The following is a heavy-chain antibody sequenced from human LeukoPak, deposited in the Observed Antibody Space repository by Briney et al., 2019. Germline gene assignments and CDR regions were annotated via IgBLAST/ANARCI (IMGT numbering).Heavy chain of an antibody. CDR1: GFTFSSYA. V-gene: IGHV3-64*01. J-gene: IGHJ3*02. CDR3: ASEITGAFTLFGITFDI. CDR2: ISSDGDST. D-gene: IGHD3-3*01. Sequence: PGGSLRLSCAASGFTFSSYAMHWVRQAPGKGLEYVSAISSDGDSTYYANSVKGRFTISRDNSKNTLYLQMGSLRAEDMAVYYCASEITGAFTLFGITFDIWGQGTMVTVSS.